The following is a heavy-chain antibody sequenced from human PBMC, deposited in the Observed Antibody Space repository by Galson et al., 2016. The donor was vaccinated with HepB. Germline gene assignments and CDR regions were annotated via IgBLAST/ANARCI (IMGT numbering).Heavy chain of an antibody. CDR1: GYSINNGYS. V-gene: IGHV4-38-2*02. CDR2: ISHSGHT. Sequence: SETLSLTCSVSGYSINNGYSWGWIRLPPGEGLEWIGTISHSGHTFYNPSLKSRVTLSLDASKNQFSLSLSSVAAADTAVYYCTREQWGSTIPDYWGQGTLVTVSS. J-gene: IGHJ4*02. CDR3: TREQWGSTIPDY. D-gene: IGHD5/OR15-5a*01.